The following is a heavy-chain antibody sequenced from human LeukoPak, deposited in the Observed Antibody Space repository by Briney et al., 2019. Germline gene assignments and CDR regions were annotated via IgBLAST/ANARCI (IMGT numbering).Heavy chain of an antibody. CDR2: IIPIFGTA. CDR1: GGTFSSYA. CDR3: AREGWFGELGFDDAFDI. V-gene: IGHV1-69*05. J-gene: IGHJ3*02. D-gene: IGHD3-10*01. Sequence: GASVKVSCKASGGTFSSYAISWVRQAPGQGLEWMGGIIPIFGTANYAQKFQGRVTITTDETTSTAYKELSSLRSEDTAVYYCAREGWFGELGFDDAFDIWGQGTMVTVSS.